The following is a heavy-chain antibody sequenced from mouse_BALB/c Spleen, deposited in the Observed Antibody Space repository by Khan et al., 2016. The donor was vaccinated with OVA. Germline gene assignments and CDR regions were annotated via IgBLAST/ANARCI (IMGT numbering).Heavy chain of an antibody. D-gene: IGHD2-14*01. CDR3: ARSHYYSYGYALDC. CDR2: ISSTGST. CDR1: GYSITSDYA. J-gene: IGHJ4*01. Sequence: EVQLQESGPGLVKPSQSLSLTCTVTGYSITSDYAWNWIRQFPGNKLEWMGYISSTGSTNYNPSLKSRISITRDTSKNQFFLQLKSVTTEDTATYYCARSHYYSYGYALDCWGRGTSITVSS. V-gene: IGHV3-2*02.